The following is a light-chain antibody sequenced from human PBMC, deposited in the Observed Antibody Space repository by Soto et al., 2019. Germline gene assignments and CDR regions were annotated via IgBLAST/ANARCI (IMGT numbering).Light chain of an antibody. CDR1: SSDVGGYNY. Sequence: QSALTQPRSVSGSPGQSVTISCTGTSSDVGGYNYVSWYQQHPGKAPKLMIYDVSKLPSGVPDRFSGSKSGNTASLTISGLQAEDEADYYFCSYAGSYTWVFGTGTKLTVL. J-gene: IGLJ1*01. CDR3: CSYAGSYTWV. V-gene: IGLV2-11*01. CDR2: DVS.